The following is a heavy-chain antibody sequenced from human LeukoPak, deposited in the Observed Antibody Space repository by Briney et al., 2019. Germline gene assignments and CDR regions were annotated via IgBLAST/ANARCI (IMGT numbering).Heavy chain of an antibody. J-gene: IGHJ4*02. CDR2: INQDGTEK. CDR3: AKDLGY. V-gene: IGHV3-7*01. Sequence: PGESLRLSCAASGFTFTTYWMSWVRQLPGKGLEWVANINQDGTEKYYVDSVKGRFTISRDNAKNSLDLQMNSLRAEDTAVYYCAKDLGYWGQGTLVTVSS. CDR1: GFTFTTYW.